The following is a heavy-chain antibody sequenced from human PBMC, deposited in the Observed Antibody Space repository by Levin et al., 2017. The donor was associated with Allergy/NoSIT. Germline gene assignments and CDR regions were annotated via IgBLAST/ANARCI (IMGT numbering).Heavy chain of an antibody. J-gene: IGHJ4*02. D-gene: IGHD3-16*02. Sequence: LGESLKISCAASGFTFSSYAMSWVRQAPGKGLEWVSAISGSGGSTYYADSVKGRFTISRDNSKNTLYLQMNSLRAEDTAVYYCAKDHDYVWGSYRPNPVDYWGQGTLVTVSS. CDR2: ISGSGGST. CDR3: AKDHDYVWGSYRPNPVDY. V-gene: IGHV3-23*01. CDR1: GFTFSSYA.